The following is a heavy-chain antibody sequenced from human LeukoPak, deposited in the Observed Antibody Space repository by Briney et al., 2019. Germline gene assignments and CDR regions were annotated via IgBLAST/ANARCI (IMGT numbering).Heavy chain of an antibody. Sequence: SETLSPTCTVSGGSISSNYWSWIRQPPGKGLEWIGYIYNSGGTNYNPSLKSRVTISIDTSKNQFSLKLSSVTAADTAVYYCAREVGLMVRGVRSWFDPWGQGTLVTVSS. CDR2: IYNSGGT. CDR3: AREVGLMVRGVRSWFDP. D-gene: IGHD3-10*01. V-gene: IGHV4-59*01. J-gene: IGHJ5*02. CDR1: GGSISSNY.